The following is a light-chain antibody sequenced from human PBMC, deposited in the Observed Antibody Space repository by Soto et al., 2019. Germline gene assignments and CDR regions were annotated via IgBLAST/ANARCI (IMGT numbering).Light chain of an antibody. J-gene: IGKJ4*01. CDR1: QRISIW. V-gene: IGKV1-5*01. CDR2: DAS. Sequence: IQMTQSPSTLSASVGDRVSITCRASQRISIWLAWYKQKPGKAPNLLIYDASNLESGVPSRFSGSGSGTEFTLTISSLQPDDFATYYCQQYHSYLTFGGGTKVDIK. CDR3: QQYHSYLT.